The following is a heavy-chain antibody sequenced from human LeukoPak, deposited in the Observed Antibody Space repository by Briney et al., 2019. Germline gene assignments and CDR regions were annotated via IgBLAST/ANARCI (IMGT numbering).Heavy chain of an antibody. CDR1: GGTFSSYA. V-gene: IGHV1-69*13. CDR3: AGGRITMVRGVNYYYYMDV. CDR2: IIPIFGTA. Sequence: ASVKVSCKASGGTFSSYAISWVRQAPGQGLEWMGGIIPIFGTANYAQKFQGRVTITADESTSTAYMELSSLRSEDTAVSYCAGGRITMVRGVNYYYYMDVWGKGTTVTISS. D-gene: IGHD3-10*01. J-gene: IGHJ6*03.